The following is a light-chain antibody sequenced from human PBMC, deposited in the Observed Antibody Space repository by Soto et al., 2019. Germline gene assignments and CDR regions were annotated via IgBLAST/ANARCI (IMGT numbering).Light chain of an antibody. Sequence: QSVLTQPASVSGSPGQSITISCTGTSSDVGNYNYVSWYQQHPGKAPKLMIFEVSNRPSGVSNRFSGSKSGNTASLTISGLQTEDEADYYCSSYTTSSTRVFGSGNKV. CDR3: SSYTTSSTRV. CDR1: SSDVGNYNY. V-gene: IGLV2-14*01. J-gene: IGLJ1*01. CDR2: EVS.